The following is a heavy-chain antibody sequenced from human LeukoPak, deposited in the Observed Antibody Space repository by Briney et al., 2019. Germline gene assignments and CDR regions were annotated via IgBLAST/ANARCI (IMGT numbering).Heavy chain of an antibody. V-gene: IGHV1-2*02. D-gene: IGHD6-13*01. CDR2: VTPSTGDT. J-gene: IGHJ5*01. CDR3: ARDIAPSGSWWFDS. CDR1: GYTFTEYY. Sequence: GASVKVSCKASGYTFTEYYIHWLRQAPGQGLEWMGWVTPSTGDTFYAQNFRGRVTMTRDTSISTAYMQLGGLKSDDTAVYYCARDIAPSGSWWFDSWGQGNLVSVSS.